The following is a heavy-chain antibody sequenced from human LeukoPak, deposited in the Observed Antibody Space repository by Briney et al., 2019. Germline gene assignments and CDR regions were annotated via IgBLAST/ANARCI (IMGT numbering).Heavy chain of an antibody. V-gene: IGHV4-30-4*08. Sequence: KPSETLSLTCTVSGGSISSGDYYWSWIRQPPGKGLEWIGYIYYSGSTYYNPSLKSRVTISVDTSKNQFSLKPSSVTAADTAVYYCARDSGTTSSIYYYYYMDVWGKGTTVTVSS. CDR1: GGSISSGDYY. CDR2: IYYSGST. J-gene: IGHJ6*03. CDR3: ARDSGTTSSIYYYYYMDV. D-gene: IGHD1-7*01.